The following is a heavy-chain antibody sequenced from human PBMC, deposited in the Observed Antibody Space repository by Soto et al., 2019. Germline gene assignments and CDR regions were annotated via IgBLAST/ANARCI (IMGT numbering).Heavy chain of an antibody. Sequence: QVQLVESGGGVVQPGRSLRLSCAASGFTFNTYGMHWVRQAPGKGLEWVAVIWYDGSKKYYADSVKGRFTISRDNSKNTLYLQMNSLRAEDTAVXXXXXXXXTAGMDVWGQGTTVTVSS. CDR2: IWYDGSKK. CDR1: GFTFNTYG. V-gene: IGHV3-33*01. J-gene: IGHJ6*02. CDR3: XXXXXTAGMDV.